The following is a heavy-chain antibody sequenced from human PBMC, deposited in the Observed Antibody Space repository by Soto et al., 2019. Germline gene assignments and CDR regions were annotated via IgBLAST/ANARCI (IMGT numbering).Heavy chain of an antibody. CDR2: INTYNLNT. J-gene: IGHJ4*01. V-gene: IGHV1-18*04. CDR3: GGESYGSGWSFDF. Sequence: QVQLVQSGAEVKKPGASVKVSCKASGYTFTNYPITWVRQAPGQGLEWMGWINTYNLNTIYAQKFQGRVTMNPDTSTSNSSMELGSLRSDNTAVYFCGGESYGSGWSFDFWGHGSLVTVSS. D-gene: IGHD6-19*01. CDR1: GYTFTNYP.